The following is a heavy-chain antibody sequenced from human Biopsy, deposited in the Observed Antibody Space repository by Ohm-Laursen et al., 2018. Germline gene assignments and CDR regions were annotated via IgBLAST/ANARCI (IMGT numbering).Heavy chain of an antibody. Sequence: GSLRLSCTASGVTLSGYSMNWVRQAPGKGLEWVSSIRSGGDYMFYADSVKGQFTISRDNAKNSLYLQMNSLRAEDTAVYYCARDQRGPSLLEAKLTPNYFDYWGRGSLVTVSS. CDR3: ARDQRGPSLLEAKLTPNYFDY. D-gene: IGHD1-1*01. CDR2: IRSGGDYM. CDR1: GVTLSGYS. V-gene: IGHV3-21*01. J-gene: IGHJ4*02.